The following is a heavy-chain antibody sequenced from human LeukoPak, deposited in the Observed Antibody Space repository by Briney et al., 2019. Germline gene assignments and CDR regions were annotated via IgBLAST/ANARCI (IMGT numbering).Heavy chain of an antibody. CDR3: ARDFGPNSIDY. Sequence: GGSLRLSCAASGFTFDDYAMHWVRQAPGKGLEWVSGISWNSGSIGYADSVKGRFTISRDNAKNSLYLQMNSLRADDTAVYYCARDFGPNSIDYWGQGTLVTVSS. V-gene: IGHV3-9*01. D-gene: IGHD4-23*01. J-gene: IGHJ4*02. CDR2: ISWNSGSI. CDR1: GFTFDDYA.